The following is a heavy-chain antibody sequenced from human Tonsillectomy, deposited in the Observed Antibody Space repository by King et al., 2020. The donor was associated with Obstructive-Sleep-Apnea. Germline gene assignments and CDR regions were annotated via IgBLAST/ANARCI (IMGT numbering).Heavy chain of an antibody. J-gene: IGHJ6*02. CDR2: LYVGGST. V-gene: IGHV3-66*01. CDR3: ARDYNSGWGNSGMDV. Sequence: VQLVESGGGLVQPGGSLRLTCAASGFSVSSHYMSWVRQVPGKGLEWVSLLYVGGSTDYTYSVKGRFTISRDNSKNTLFLQMNSLRVDDTAVYYCARDYNSGWGNSGMDVWGQGTTVTVSS. CDR1: GFSVSSHY. D-gene: IGHD6-19*01.